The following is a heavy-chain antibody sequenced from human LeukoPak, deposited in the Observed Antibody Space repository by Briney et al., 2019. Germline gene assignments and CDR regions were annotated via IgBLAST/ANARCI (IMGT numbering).Heavy chain of an antibody. CDR3: ARLIWFGSASDI. V-gene: IGHV4-4*07. D-gene: IGHD3-10*01. J-gene: IGHJ3*02. CDR2: IYTSGST. CDR1: GDSINNYY. Sequence: SETLSLTCSVSGDSINNYYWSWIRQPAGKGLEWIGRIYTSGSTNYNPSLKSRVTISVDTSKNQFSLKLSSVTAADTAVYYCARLIWFGSASDIWGQGTMVTVSS.